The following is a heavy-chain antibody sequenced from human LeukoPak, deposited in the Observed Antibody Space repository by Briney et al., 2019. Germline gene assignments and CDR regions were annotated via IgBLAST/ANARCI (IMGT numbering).Heavy chain of an antibody. D-gene: IGHD3-3*01. Sequence: SVKVSCKASGGTFSSYAISWVRQAPGQGLEWMGGIIPIFGTANYAQKFQGRVTITTDESTSTAYMELSSLRSEDTAVYYCARGTIFGVVTTKNWYFDLWGRGTLVTVSS. CDR3: ARGTIFGVVTTKNWYFDL. J-gene: IGHJ2*01. CDR2: IIPIFGTA. CDR1: GGTFSSYA. V-gene: IGHV1-69*05.